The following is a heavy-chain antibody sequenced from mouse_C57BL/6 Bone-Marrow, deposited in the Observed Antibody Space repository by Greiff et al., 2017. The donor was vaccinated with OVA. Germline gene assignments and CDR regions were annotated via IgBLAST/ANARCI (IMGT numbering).Heavy chain of an antibody. D-gene: IGHD1-1*01. CDR3: ARSITTVVGTFDY. J-gene: IGHJ2*01. CDR1: GFSLTSYG. Sequence: VKLMESGPGLVQPSQSLSITCTVSGFSLTSYGVHWVRQSPGKGLEWLGVIWSGGSTDYNAAFISRLSISKDNSKSQVFFKMNSLQADDTAIYYCARSITTVVGTFDYWGQGTTLTVSS. CDR2: IWSGGST. V-gene: IGHV2-2*01.